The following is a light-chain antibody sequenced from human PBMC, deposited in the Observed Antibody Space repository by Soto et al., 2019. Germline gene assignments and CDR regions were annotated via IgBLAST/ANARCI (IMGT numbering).Light chain of an antibody. CDR3: QHYGSALFT. CDR2: GAS. Sequence: EIVLTQSPGTLSLSPGERATLSCRASQSFSSSYLAWYQQKPGQAPSLLIYGASSRATGIPDRFSGSGSGTDFTLTISSLEPEDFAVYYCQHYGSALFTFCPGTKVDVK. J-gene: IGKJ3*01. CDR1: QSFSSSY. V-gene: IGKV3-20*01.